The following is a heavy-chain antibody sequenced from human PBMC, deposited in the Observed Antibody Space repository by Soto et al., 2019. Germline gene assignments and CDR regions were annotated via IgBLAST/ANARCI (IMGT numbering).Heavy chain of an antibody. CDR1: GFTFSSYG. CDR3: ARDDLFGGVIVPFDY. Sequence: QVQLVESGGGVVQPGRSLRLSCAASGFTFSSYGMHWVRQAPGKGLEWVAVIWYDGSNKYYADSVKGRFTISRDNSKNTLYLQMNSLRAEDTAVYYCARDDLFGGVIVPFDYWGQGTLVTVSS. V-gene: IGHV3-33*01. D-gene: IGHD3-16*02. CDR2: IWYDGSNK. J-gene: IGHJ4*02.